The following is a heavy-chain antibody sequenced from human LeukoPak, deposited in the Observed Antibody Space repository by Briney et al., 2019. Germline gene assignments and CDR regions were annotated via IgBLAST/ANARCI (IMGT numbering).Heavy chain of an antibody. CDR1: GGSISSSSYY. V-gene: IGHV4-39*01. D-gene: IGHD2-2*01. Sequence: SETPSLTCTVSGGSISSSSYYWGWIRQPPGKGLEWIGSIYYSGSTYYNPSLKSRVTISVDTSKNQFSLKLSSVTAADTAVYYCARHSVVVVPAELDYWGQGTLVTVSS. CDR2: IYYSGST. J-gene: IGHJ4*02. CDR3: ARHSVVVVPAELDY.